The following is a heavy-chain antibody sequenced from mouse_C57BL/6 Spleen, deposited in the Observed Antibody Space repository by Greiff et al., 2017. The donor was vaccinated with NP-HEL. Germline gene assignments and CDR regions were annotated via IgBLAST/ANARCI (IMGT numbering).Heavy chain of an antibody. CDR2: ISSGSSTI. CDR1: GFTFSDYG. J-gene: IGHJ4*01. CDR3: AVAGNYYAMDY. Sequence: DVMLVESGGGLVKPGGSLKLSCAASGFTFSDYGMHWVRQAPETGLEWVAYISSGSSTISYAATVKGRFPISRDHAKNTLFLQMTSLRSEDTAMYYCAVAGNYYAMDYWGQGTSVTVSS. V-gene: IGHV5-17*01. D-gene: IGHD1-1*01.